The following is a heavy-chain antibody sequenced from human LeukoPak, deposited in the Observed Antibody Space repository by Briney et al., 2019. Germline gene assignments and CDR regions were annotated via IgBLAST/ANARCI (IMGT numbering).Heavy chain of an antibody. Sequence: SETLSLTCAVYGGSFSGYYWSWIRQPPGKGLEWLGEINHSGSTNYNPSLKSRVTISVDTSKNQFSLKLSSVTAADTAVYYCARVPGGWINWFDPWGQGTLVTVSS. CDR2: INHSGST. CDR1: GGSFSGYY. CDR3: ARVPGGWINWFDP. J-gene: IGHJ5*02. V-gene: IGHV4-34*01. D-gene: IGHD6-19*01.